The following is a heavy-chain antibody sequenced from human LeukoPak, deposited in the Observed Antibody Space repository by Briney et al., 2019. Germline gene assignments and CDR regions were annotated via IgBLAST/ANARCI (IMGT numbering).Heavy chain of an antibody. Sequence: ASVKVSCKASGYTFTGYYMHWVRQAPGQGLEWMGWINPNSGGTNYAQKFQGRVTMTRDTSISTAYMELSRLRSDDTAVYYCARMTASGRDNWFDPWGQGTLVTVSS. CDR1: GYTFTGYY. D-gene: IGHD2-15*01. J-gene: IGHJ5*02. CDR3: ARMTASGRDNWFDP. CDR2: INPNSGGT. V-gene: IGHV1-2*02.